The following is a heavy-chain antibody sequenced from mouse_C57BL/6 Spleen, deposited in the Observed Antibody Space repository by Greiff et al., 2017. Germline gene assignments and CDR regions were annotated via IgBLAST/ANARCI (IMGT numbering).Heavy chain of an antibody. CDR2: INPSNGGT. Sequence: QVQLQQPGTELVKPGASVKLSCTASGYTFTSYWMHWVKQRPGQGLEWIGNINPSNGGTNYNEQFKSKATLTVDKSSSTAYIQISSLTSEDSAVYYCAQLDGYYGYFDYWGQGTTLTVSS. J-gene: IGHJ2*01. CDR3: AQLDGYYGYFDY. CDR1: GYTFTSYW. D-gene: IGHD2-3*01. V-gene: IGHV1-53*01.